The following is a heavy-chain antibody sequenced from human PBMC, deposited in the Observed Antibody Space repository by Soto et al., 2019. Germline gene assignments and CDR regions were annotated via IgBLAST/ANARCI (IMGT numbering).Heavy chain of an antibody. V-gene: IGHV3-21*06. CDR1: GLNLTRYS. CDR2: ISSTTNYI. J-gene: IGHJ4*02. Sequence: GSLSVSCVPAGLNLTRYSITMVRQAPGKGLEWVSSISSTTNYIYYGDSMKGRFTISRDNAKNSLYLEMNSLRAEDTAVYYWARESEDLTSNFDYWGQGTLVTVSS. CDR3: ARESEDLTSNFDY.